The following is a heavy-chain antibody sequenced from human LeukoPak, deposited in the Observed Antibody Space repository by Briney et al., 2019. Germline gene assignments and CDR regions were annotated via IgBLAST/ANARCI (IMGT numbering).Heavy chain of an antibody. J-gene: IGHJ4*02. V-gene: IGHV3-23*01. Sequence: GGSLRLSCAASGFTFSSYWMSWVRQAPGKGLEWVSAISGSGGSTYYADSVKGRFTISRDNSKNTLYLQMNSLRAEDTAVYYCAKDRGIVVVPAAIWGQGTLVTVSS. CDR2: ISGSGGST. CDR1: GFTFSSYW. CDR3: AKDRGIVVVPAAI. D-gene: IGHD2-2*01.